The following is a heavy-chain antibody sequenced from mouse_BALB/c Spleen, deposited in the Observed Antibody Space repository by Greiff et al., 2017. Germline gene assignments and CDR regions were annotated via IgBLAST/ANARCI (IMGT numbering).Heavy chain of an antibody. CDR1: GFTFSSYA. V-gene: IGHV5-6-5*01. D-gene: IGHD1-1*01. J-gene: IGHJ2*01. CDR2: ISSGGST. CDR3: ASYYYGSSLDY. Sequence: EVQGVESGGGLVKPGGSLKLSCAASGFTFSSYAMSWVRQTPEKRLEWVASISSGGSTYYPDSVKGRFTISRDNARNILYLQMSSLRSEDTAMYYCASYYYGSSLDYWGQGTTLTVSS.